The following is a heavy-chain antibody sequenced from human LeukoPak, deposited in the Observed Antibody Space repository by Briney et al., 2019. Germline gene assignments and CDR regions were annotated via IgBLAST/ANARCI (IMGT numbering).Heavy chain of an antibody. CDR2: ISSSSSTI. Sequence: GGSLRLSCAASGFTFSTYTMIWVRQAPGKGLEWVSYISSSSSTIYYADSVKGRFTISRDNAKNSLYLQMNSLRDEDTAVYYCARGADVLLWFGESSFDYWGQGTLVTVSS. V-gene: IGHV3-48*02. CDR3: ARGADVLLWFGESSFDY. CDR1: GFTFSTYT. D-gene: IGHD3-10*01. J-gene: IGHJ4*02.